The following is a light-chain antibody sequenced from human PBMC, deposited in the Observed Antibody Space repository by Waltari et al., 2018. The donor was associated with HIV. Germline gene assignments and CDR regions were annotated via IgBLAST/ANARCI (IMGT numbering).Light chain of an antibody. V-gene: IGLV2-14*03. Sequence: QSALTQPASVSGSPGQSVTLSCTGTSSDVGGYNYVSWYQHHPGKAPQRMIYDVSNRPSGVSNRFSGSKSGNTASLTISVLQAEDEADYYCSSYTSITFYVFGTGTKVTVL. CDR3: SSYTSITFYV. CDR1: SSDVGGYNY. J-gene: IGLJ1*01. CDR2: DVS.